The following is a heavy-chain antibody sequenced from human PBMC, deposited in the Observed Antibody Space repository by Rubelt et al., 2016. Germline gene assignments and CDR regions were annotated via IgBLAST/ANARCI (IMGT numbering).Heavy chain of an antibody. V-gene: IGHV4-61*01. CDR1: GGSVSSDSYF. D-gene: IGHD4-11*01. CDR3: ASIPKTSEGPDTLDI. J-gene: IGHJ3*02. Sequence: QVQLQESGPGLVKPSETLSLTCTVSGGSVSSDSYFWSWIRQPPGKGLEWIGYIYHTGSTSYNSSLKSRVTVSIDTSKNQFSLKRNSVTAADTAVYYCASIPKTSEGPDTLDIWGQGTMVTVSS. CDR2: IYHTGST.